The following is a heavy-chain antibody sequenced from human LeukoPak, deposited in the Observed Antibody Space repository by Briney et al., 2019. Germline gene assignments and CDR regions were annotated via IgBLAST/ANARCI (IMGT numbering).Heavy chain of an antibody. CDR3: AKDGEYCSSTSCRPYGMDV. D-gene: IGHD2-2*01. CDR1: GFTFSSYG. J-gene: IGHJ6*02. Sequence: PGGSLRLSCAASGFTFSSYGMHWVRQAPGKGLEWVAVISYDGSNKYYADSVKGRFTISRDNSKNTLYLQMDSLRAEDTAVYYCAKDGEYCSSTSCRPYGMDVWGQGTTVTVSS. V-gene: IGHV3-30*18. CDR2: ISYDGSNK.